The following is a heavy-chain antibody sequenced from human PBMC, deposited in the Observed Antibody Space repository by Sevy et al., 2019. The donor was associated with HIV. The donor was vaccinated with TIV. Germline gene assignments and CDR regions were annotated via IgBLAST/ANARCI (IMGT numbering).Heavy chain of an antibody. CDR3: ARVPTYYDFWAGYYTGWFDP. D-gene: IGHD3-3*01. CDR2: ISGTGNTK. V-gene: IGHV3-11*01. Sequence: GGSLRLSCVGSGFRFSGYYMNWIRQAPGKGLEWVSYISGTGNTKYYTDSVKGRFTISRDNAKNSLYLEMNSLRVDGTAVYYCARVPTYYDFWAGYYTGWFDPWGQGTLVTVSS. CDR1: GFRFSGYY. J-gene: IGHJ5*02.